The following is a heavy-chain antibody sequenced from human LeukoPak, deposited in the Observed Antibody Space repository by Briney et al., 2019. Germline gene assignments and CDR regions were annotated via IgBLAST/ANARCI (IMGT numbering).Heavy chain of an antibody. J-gene: IGHJ4*02. Sequence: ASVKVSCKASGYSFTSNYIHWVRQAPGQGLEWMGMIYPRDGSSSYAQRFQDRVTVTRDTSTCTVHMELSGLRSEDTAVYYCARDQEGFDYWGQGTLVTVSS. CDR2: IYPRDGSS. V-gene: IGHV1-46*01. CDR1: GYSFTSNY. CDR3: ARDQEGFDY.